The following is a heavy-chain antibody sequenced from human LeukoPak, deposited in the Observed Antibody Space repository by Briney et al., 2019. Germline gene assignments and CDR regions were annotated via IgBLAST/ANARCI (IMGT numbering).Heavy chain of an antibody. Sequence: SETLSLTCTVSGGSISTTSYYWGWIRQPPGKGLECIGNIYYSGSTYYNPSLKSRVTISVDTSKNQFSLKLTSVTAADTAVYYCARDLSFGAPYNWFDPWGQGTLVTVSS. CDR2: IYYSGST. CDR1: GGSISTTSYY. CDR3: ARDLSFGAPYNWFDP. D-gene: IGHD3-10*01. V-gene: IGHV4-39*07. J-gene: IGHJ5*02.